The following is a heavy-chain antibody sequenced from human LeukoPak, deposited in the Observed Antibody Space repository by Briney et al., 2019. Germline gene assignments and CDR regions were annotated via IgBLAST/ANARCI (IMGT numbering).Heavy chain of an antibody. J-gene: IGHJ4*02. CDR2: IYHSGST. V-gene: IGHV4-4*02. CDR1: GGSISNYKW. D-gene: IGHD5-18*01. CDR3: ARESERGYSYGY. Sequence: SETLSLTCAVSGGSISNYKWWSGARQPPGKGLEWSGEIYHSGSTNYNPSLKSRVTISVDTSKNQFSLKLSSVTAADTAVYYCARESERGYSYGYWGQGTLVTVSS.